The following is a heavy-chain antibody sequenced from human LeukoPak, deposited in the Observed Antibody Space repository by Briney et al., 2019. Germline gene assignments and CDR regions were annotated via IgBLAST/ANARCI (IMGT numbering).Heavy chain of an antibody. Sequence: GRSLRLSCAASGFTFSSYGMHWVRQAPGKGLEWVAVIWYDGSNKYYADSVKGRFTISRDHSKNTLYLQMNSLRAEDTAVYYCARDLTGYTKAFDYWGQGTLVTVSS. J-gene: IGHJ4*02. D-gene: IGHD3-9*01. CDR1: GFTFSSYG. CDR2: IWYDGSNK. V-gene: IGHV3-33*01. CDR3: ARDLTGYTKAFDY.